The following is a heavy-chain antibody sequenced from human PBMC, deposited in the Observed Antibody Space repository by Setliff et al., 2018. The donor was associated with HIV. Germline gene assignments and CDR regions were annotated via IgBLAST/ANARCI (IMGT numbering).Heavy chain of an antibody. CDR2: INTETGNP. CDR3: RAEDTAMYYCTRDLNLPGGEDFDT. Sequence: ASVKVSCKASGYTLTTYGISWVRQAPGQGLEWMGWINTETGNPMYAQGFTGRFVFSLDTSVSTAYLQINAKNSLYLQMNSLRAEDTAMYYCTRDLNLPGGEDFDTWGQGTMVTVS. CDR1: GYTLTTYG. D-gene: IGHD3-10*01. V-gene: IGHV7-4-1*02. J-gene: IGHJ3*02.